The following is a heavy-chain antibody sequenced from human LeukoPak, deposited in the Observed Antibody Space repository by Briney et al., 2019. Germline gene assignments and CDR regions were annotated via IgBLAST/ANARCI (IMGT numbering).Heavy chain of an antibody. CDR1: GYAFIGYY. J-gene: IGHJ6*03. CDR3: ATSRGYYDYYYYYMDV. D-gene: IGHD3-22*01. V-gene: IGHV1-2*06. Sequence: ASVKVSCKTSGYAFIGYYIHWVRQAPGQGLEWMGRINPNSGGTNYAQKFQGRVTMTRDTSISTAYMELSRLRSDDTAVYYCATSRGYYDYYYYYMDVWGKGTTVTVSS. CDR2: INPNSGGT.